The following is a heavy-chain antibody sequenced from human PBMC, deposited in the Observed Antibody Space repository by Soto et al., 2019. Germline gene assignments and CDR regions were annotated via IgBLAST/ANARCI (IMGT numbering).Heavy chain of an antibody. J-gene: IGHJ4*02. V-gene: IGHV4-39*01. D-gene: IGHD3-9*01. CDR3: ARLEGLATISYYFDF. Sequence: SETLSLTCSVSDDSINSDKYYWGWIRQPPGKVLELLVIVYFRCNAYFNPSLQTRVTISLDKFKSQFSLKLNSVTAADLALYFCARLEGLATISYYFDFWGPGALVTVSS. CDR1: DDSINSDKYY. CDR2: VYFRCNA.